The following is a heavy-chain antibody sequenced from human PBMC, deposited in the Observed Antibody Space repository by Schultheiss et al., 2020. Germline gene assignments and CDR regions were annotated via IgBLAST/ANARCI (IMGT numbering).Heavy chain of an antibody. V-gene: IGHV1-3*01. J-gene: IGHJ5*02. D-gene: IGHD2-15*01. CDR3: ARGIYCSGGSCYREDWFDP. Sequence: ASVKVSCKASGYTFTSYAMHWVRQAPGQGLEWMGRINAGNGNTKYSQKFQGRVTITRDTSASTAYMELSSLRSEDTAVYYCARGIYCSGGSCYREDWFDPWGQGTLVTVSS. CDR2: INAGNGNT. CDR1: GYTFTSYA.